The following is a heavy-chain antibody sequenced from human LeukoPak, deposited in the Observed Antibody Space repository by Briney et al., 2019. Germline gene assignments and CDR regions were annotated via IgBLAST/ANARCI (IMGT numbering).Heavy chain of an antibody. V-gene: IGHV3-33*01. CDR1: GFTFSSYG. Sequence: PGGSLRLSCAASGFTFSSYGMHWVRQAPGKGLEWVAVTWYDGSNKYYADSVKGRFTISRDNSKNTLYLQMNSLRAEDTAVYYCARDKGYGSGSKYYYYYMDVWGKGTTVTVSS. J-gene: IGHJ6*03. D-gene: IGHD3-10*01. CDR2: TWYDGSNK. CDR3: ARDKGYGSGSKYYYYYMDV.